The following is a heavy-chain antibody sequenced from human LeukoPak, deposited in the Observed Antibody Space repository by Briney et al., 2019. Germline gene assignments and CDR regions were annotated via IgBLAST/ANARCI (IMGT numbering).Heavy chain of an antibody. CDR3: ARDRLRALDSSGSLLFY. CDR2: IYHSGST. Sequence: SETLSLTCTVSGYSISSGYYWGWIRQPPGKGLEWIGSIYHSGSTYYNPSLKSRVTISVDTSKNQFSLKLSSVTAADTAVYYCARDRLRALDSSGSLLFYWGQGTLVTVSS. V-gene: IGHV4-38-2*02. CDR1: GYSISSGYY. D-gene: IGHD3-22*01. J-gene: IGHJ4*02.